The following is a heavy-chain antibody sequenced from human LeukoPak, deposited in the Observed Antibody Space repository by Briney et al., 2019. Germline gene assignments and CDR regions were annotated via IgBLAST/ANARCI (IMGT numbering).Heavy chain of an antibody. CDR3: TRGGRYTSYYWQY. D-gene: IGHD1-26*01. V-gene: IGHV3-7*01. CDR1: ELIFTDFC. CDR2: IKKDGSEQ. J-gene: IGHJ4*02. Sequence: GGSLRLSCVASELIFTDFCITWVRHSRGKGLQWVATIKKDGSEQYYVDSVKGRFTISRDNAENTLYLHMNSLRAEDTAVYYCTRGGRYTSYYWQYWGLGTLVTVSS.